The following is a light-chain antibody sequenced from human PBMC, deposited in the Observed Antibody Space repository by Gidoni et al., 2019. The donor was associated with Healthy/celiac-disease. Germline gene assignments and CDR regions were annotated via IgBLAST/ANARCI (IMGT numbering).Light chain of an antibody. CDR2: KAS. CDR3: QQYNSYSWT. J-gene: IGKJ1*01. CDR1: QSISSW. V-gene: IGKV1-5*03. Sequence: DIQMTQSPSTLSASVGDRVTITCRASQSISSWLAWYQQKPGKAPKLLIYKASSLESGVPSRFNGSGSGTEFTLTISSPQPDDFATYYCQQYNSYSWTFGQGTKVEIK.